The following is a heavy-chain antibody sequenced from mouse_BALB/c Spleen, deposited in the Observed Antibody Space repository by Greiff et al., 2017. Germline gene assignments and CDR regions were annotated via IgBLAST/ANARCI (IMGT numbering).Heavy chain of an antibody. CDR1: GYTFTSYY. Sequence: QVQLQQSGADLVKPGASVKLSCKASGYTFTSYYMYWVKQRPGQGLEWIGEINPSNGGTNFNEKFKSKATLTVDKSSSTAYMKLSSLTSEDSAVYYCNRGAIDYYYAMDYWGQGTSVTVSS. CDR2: INPSNGGT. V-gene: IGHV1S81*02. CDR3: NRGAIDYYYAMDY. J-gene: IGHJ4*01.